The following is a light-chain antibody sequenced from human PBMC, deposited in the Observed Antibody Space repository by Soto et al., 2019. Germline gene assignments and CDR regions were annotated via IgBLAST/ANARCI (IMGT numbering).Light chain of an antibody. CDR2: AAS. J-gene: IGLJ2*01. CDR3: SSSTSTTPLL. V-gene: IGLV2-14*01. Sequence: QSVLTQPASVSGSPGQSITISCTGTSSDIGDYNYVSWYQHHPGNAPKLIIYAASNRPPGVSNRFSGSKSGNTASLTISGLQAEDEAEYYCSSSTSTTPLLFGGGTKLTVL. CDR1: SSDIGDYNY.